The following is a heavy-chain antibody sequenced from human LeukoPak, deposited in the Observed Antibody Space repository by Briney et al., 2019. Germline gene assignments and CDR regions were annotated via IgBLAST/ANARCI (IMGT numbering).Heavy chain of an antibody. CDR2: SSGSGGST. CDR1: GFTFNNYA. D-gene: IGHD3-10*01. CDR3: AKGLMVRGLIDAFDI. V-gene: IGHV3-23*01. Sequence: PGGSLRLSCAASGFTFNNYAMSWVRQAPGKGLEWVSASSGSGGSTYYADSVKGRFTISRDNSKNTVYLQMSSLRAEDTAVYYCAKGLMVRGLIDAFDIWGQGTMATVSP. J-gene: IGHJ3*02.